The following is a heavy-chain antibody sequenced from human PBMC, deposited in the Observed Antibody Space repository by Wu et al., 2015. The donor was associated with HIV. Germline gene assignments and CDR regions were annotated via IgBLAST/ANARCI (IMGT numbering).Heavy chain of an antibody. Sequence: QVHLVQSGAEVKKPRSSVKVSCKASGDTFSTSTFTWVRQTPGQGLQWMGGIIPIFAKAHYARRLQGKVTITADESTSTAFMEINSLRSDDTAVYYCAREWGRYRVGMTTWGQGNPG. D-gene: IGHD3-16*01. V-gene: IGHV1-69*12. J-gene: IGHJ4*02. CDR3: AREWGRYRVGMTT. CDR2: IIPIFAKA. CDR1: GDTFSTST.